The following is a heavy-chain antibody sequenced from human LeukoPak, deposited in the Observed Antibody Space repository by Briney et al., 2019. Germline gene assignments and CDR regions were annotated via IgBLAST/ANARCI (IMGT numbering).Heavy chain of an antibody. CDR1: GFTFSSYW. D-gene: IGHD6-19*01. V-gene: IGHV3-74*01. CDR2: INSDGSST. J-gene: IGHJ6*02. Sequence: SGGSLRLSCAASGFTFSSYWMHWVRQAPGKGLVWVSRINSDGSSTSYADSVKGRFTISRDNAKNTLYLQMNSLRAEDTAVYYCARPQQWSANTREDYYYYGMDVWGQGTTVTVSS. CDR3: ARPQQWSANTREDYYYYGMDV.